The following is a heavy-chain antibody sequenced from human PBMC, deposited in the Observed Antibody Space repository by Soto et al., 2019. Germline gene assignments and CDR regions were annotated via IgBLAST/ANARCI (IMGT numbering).Heavy chain of an antibody. CDR2: IYWDDDK. Sequence: QITLKESGPTLVKPTQTLTLTCTFSGFSLSTSGVGVGWIRQPPGKALEWLALIYWDDDKRYSPSLKSRLTDTKDPSKNQVVLTMTNMDPVDTATYYCAHSRQYIVEFAYFDYWGQGTLVTVSS. J-gene: IGHJ4*02. CDR1: GFSLSTSGVG. CDR3: AHSRQYIVEFAYFDY. V-gene: IGHV2-5*02. D-gene: IGHD5-12*01.